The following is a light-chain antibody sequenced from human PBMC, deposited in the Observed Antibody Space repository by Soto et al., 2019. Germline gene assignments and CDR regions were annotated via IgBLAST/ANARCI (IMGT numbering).Light chain of an antibody. CDR3: SSYTRSNSLVS. CDR1: SSDVGDNKY. CDR2: DVS. J-gene: IGLJ2*01. V-gene: IGLV2-14*03. Sequence: QTVVTQPASVSGSPGQSITISCTGISSDVGDNKYVSWYQQHPGKAPKLVIYDVSNRPSGVSNRFSGSKSGNTASLTISGLQAEDEADYYCSSYTRSNSLVSFGGRTKLTVL.